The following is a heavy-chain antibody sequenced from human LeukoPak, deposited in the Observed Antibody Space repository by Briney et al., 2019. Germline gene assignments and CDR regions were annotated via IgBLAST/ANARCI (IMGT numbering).Heavy chain of an antibody. Sequence: GGSLRLSCAATGVTFSNYAIHWGRQAPGKGLEWVAFISDDGSRQHYADSVKGRFTISRDNSKNTLNLQMNSLRAEDTALYYCVKDRTGTYTLDYWGQGTLVTVSS. CDR3: VKDRTGTYTLDY. J-gene: IGHJ4*02. D-gene: IGHD3-10*01. CDR2: ISDDGSRQ. CDR1: GVTFSNYA. V-gene: IGHV3-30-3*01.